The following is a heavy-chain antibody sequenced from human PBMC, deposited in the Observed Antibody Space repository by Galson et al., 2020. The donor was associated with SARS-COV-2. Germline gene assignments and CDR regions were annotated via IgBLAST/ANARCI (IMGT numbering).Heavy chain of an antibody. CDR1: GFSFSSYA. D-gene: IGHD2-2*01. CDR2: FSMSDTRT. J-gene: IGHJ5*02. Sequence: GVLKISCAASGFSFSSYAMSWFRQAPGKGLEWVSCFSMSDTRTYYADSVKGRFTISRDNSKNTVYLQMDSLRAEDTAIYYCAGSSTRRSESSDLWGQGTLVTVSS. V-gene: IGHV3-23*01. CDR3: AGSSTRRSESSDL.